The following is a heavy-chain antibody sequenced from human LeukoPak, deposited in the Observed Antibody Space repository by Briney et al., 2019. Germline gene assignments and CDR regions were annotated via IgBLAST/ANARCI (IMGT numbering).Heavy chain of an antibody. J-gene: IGHJ4*02. V-gene: IGHV3-74*01. Sequence: PGGSLRLSCAASGFTFSSYWVHWVRQAPGKGLVWVSRINSDGSSTSYADSVKGRFTISRDNAKNTLYLQMNSLRAEDTAVYYCAREGTAMGLRGFDYWGQGTLVTVSS. D-gene: IGHD5-18*01. CDR2: INSDGSST. CDR1: GFTFSSYW. CDR3: AREGTAMGLRGFDY.